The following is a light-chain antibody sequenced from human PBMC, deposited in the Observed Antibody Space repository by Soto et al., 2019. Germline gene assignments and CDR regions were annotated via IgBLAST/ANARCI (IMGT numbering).Light chain of an antibody. CDR1: QTVSNNY. CDR2: GAS. Sequence: EIVLTPSPGPLSLSPGDRATLSCSASQTVSNNYLAWCQQKPGQAPRVIMYGASRRATGIPDRFSGGGSGTDFTLTISRLEPEDFAVYFCQQYAGPPTTFGQGTRLEIK. J-gene: IGKJ5*01. CDR3: QQYAGPPTT. V-gene: IGKV3-20*01.